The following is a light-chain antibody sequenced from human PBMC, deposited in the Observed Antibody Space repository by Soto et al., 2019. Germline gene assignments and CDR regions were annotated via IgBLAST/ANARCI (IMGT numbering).Light chain of an antibody. V-gene: IGKV3-15*01. Sequence: EIVMTQSPATLSVSPGERATLSCRASQSVSSYLAWYQQKPGQAPRLLIYGASTRATGIPARFSGSGSGTEFALTISSLQSEDFAVYYCQQYNDWPHTFGQGTKVDIK. CDR3: QQYNDWPHT. CDR2: GAS. CDR1: QSVSSY. J-gene: IGKJ1*01.